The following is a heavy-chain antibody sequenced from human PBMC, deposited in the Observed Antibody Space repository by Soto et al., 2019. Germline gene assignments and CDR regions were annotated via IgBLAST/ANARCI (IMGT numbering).Heavy chain of an antibody. J-gene: IGHJ6*02. CDR2: INSDGSST. CDR1: GFTFSCYW. Sequence: GGSLRLSCAASGFTFSCYWMHWVRQAPGKGLVWVSRINSDGSSTSYADSVKGRFTISRDNAKNTLYLQMNSLRAEDTAVYYCATGELYYYYGMDVWGQGTTVTVSS. D-gene: IGHD7-27*01. V-gene: IGHV3-74*01. CDR3: ATGELYYYYGMDV.